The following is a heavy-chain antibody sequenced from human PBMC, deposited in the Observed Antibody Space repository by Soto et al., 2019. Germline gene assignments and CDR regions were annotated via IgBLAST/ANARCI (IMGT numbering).Heavy chain of an antibody. CDR1: GGSISSGGYY. CDR2: IYYSGST. D-gene: IGHD2-21*02. CDR3: ARDRGESGNSDAFDI. Sequence: QVQLQESGPGLVKPSQTLSLTCTVSGGSISSGGYYWSWIRQHPGKGLEWIGYIYYSGSTYYNPSLKSRVTISVDTSKNQFSLKPSSVTAADTAVYYCARDRGESGNSDAFDIWGQGTMVTVSS. J-gene: IGHJ3*02. V-gene: IGHV4-31*03.